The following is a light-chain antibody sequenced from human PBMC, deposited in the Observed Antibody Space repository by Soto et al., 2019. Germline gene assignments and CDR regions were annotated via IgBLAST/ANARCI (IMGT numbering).Light chain of an antibody. CDR1: SSDIGAYKF. J-gene: IGLJ2*01. V-gene: IGLV2-8*01. CDR2: EVS. Sequence: QSVLTQPPSASGSPGQSVAISCTGTSSDIGAYKFVSWHQQHPGKAPKLIIYEVSIRPSGVPDRFSGSKSGNTASLTVSGLLAEDEADYYCSLYAGSNNVVFGGGTKLTVL. CDR3: SLYAGSNNVV.